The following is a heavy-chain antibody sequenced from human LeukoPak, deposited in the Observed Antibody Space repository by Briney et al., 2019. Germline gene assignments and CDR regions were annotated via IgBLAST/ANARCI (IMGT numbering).Heavy chain of an antibody. D-gene: IGHD2-15*01. J-gene: IGHJ6*03. CDR2: INHSGST. CDR1: GGSFIGFH. CDR3: ARSVEGYCRGGSCYYHSYYMDV. V-gene: IGHV4-34*01. Sequence: PSETLSLTCAVYGGSFIGFHWNWIRQPPGKGLEWIGDINHSGSTNYNPSLTSRVTISVDLSKNQFSLNLSSVTAADTAVYYCARSVEGYCRGGSCYYHSYYMDVWGKGTTVTVSS.